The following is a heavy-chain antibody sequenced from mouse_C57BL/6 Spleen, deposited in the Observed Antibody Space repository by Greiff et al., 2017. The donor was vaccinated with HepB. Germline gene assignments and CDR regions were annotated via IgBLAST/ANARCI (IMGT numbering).Heavy chain of an antibody. CDR3: ARRDYGGYYFDY. J-gene: IGHJ2*01. CDR1: GYTFTSYW. CDR2: IDPSDSET. D-gene: IGHD1-1*01. V-gene: IGHV1-52*01. Sequence: VQLQQPGAELVRPGSSVKLSCKASGYTFTSYWMHWVKQRPIQGLEWIGNIDPSDSETHYNQKFKDKATLTVDKSSSTAYMQLSSLTSEDSAVYYCARRDYGGYYFDYWGQGTTLTVSS.